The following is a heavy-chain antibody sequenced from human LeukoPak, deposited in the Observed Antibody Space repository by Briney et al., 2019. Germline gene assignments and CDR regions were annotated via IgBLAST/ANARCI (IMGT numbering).Heavy chain of an antibody. J-gene: IGHJ6*02. D-gene: IGHD6-6*01. V-gene: IGHV4-34*01. CDR1: GGSFSGYY. CDR3: ARHSSSSYYYGMDV. CDR2: INHSGST. Sequence: SETLSLTCAVYGGSFSGYYWSWIRQPPGKGLEWIGEINHSGSTNYNLSLKSRVTISVDTFKNQFSLKLSSVTAADTAVYYCARHSSSSYYYGMDVWGQGTTVTVSS.